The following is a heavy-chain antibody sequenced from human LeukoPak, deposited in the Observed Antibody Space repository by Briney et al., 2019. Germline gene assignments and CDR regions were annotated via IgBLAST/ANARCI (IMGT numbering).Heavy chain of an antibody. CDR2: IYPGDSDT. CDR3: ARRGIAAVPAY. CDR1: GYSFTSYW. J-gene: IGHJ4*02. V-gene: IGHV5-51*01. D-gene: IGHD6-13*01. Sequence: GESLKITCKGYGYSFTSYWIGWVRQLPGKGLEWMGIIYPGDSDTRYSPSFQGQVTISADKSISTAYLQWSSLKASDTAMYYCARRGIAAVPAYWREGTLVTVSS.